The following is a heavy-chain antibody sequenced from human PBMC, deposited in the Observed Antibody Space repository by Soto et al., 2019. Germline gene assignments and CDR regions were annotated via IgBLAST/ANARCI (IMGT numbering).Heavy chain of an antibody. J-gene: IGHJ3*02. Sequence: GGSLRLSCAASGFTFSSYAMHWVRQAPGKGLEWVAVISYDGSNKYYADSVEGRFTISRDNSKNTLYLQMNSLRAEDTAVYYCARVRSYDYGERGAFDTWGQGTMVTVSS. V-gene: IGHV3-30-3*01. CDR2: ISYDGSNK. D-gene: IGHD4-17*01. CDR3: ARVRSYDYGERGAFDT. CDR1: GFTFSSYA.